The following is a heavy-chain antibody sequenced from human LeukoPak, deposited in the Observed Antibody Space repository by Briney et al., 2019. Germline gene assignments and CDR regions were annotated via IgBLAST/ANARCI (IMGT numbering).Heavy chain of an antibody. CDR3: ARSGYDFWSGYYDWFDP. CDR1: GVSISSYY. D-gene: IGHD3-3*01. J-gene: IGHJ5*02. Sequence: SSETLSLTCTVSGVSISSYYWSWIRQPPGKGLEWIGYIYYSGSTNYNPSLKSRVTISVDTSKNQFSLKLSSVTAADTAVYYCARSGYDFWSGYYDWFDPWGQGTLVTVSS. CDR2: IYYSGST. V-gene: IGHV4-59*01.